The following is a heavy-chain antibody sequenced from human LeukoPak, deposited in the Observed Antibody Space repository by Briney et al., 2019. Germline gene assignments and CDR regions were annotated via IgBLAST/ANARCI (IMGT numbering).Heavy chain of an antibody. CDR2: IIPILGIA. CDR1: GGTFSSYA. V-gene: IGHV1-69*04. Sequence: SVKVSCKASGGTFSSYAISWVRQAPGQGLEWMGRIIPILGIANYAQKFQGGVTLTADKPTSTAYMELSSLRSGDTAVYYCARGRPLKPGYYDSSGYYYGPGYNWFGPWGQGTLVTVSS. CDR3: ARGRPLKPGYYDSSGYYYGPGYNWFGP. J-gene: IGHJ5*02. D-gene: IGHD3-22*01.